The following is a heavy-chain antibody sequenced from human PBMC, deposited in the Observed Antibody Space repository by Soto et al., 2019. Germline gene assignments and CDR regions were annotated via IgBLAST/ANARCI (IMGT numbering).Heavy chain of an antibody. Sequence: PGGSLRLSCAASGFTFSSYGMSWVRQAPGKGLEWVSAISGSGGSTYYADSVKGRFTISRDNSKNTLYLQMNSLRAEDTAVYYCANPQARLSRFDYWGQGTLVTVSS. J-gene: IGHJ4*02. V-gene: IGHV3-23*01. CDR1: GFTFSSYG. CDR3: ANPQARLSRFDY. CDR2: ISGSGGST.